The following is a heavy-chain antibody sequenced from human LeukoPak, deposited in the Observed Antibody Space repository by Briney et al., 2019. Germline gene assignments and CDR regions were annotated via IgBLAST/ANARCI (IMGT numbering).Heavy chain of an antibody. V-gene: IGHV3-48*01. CDR1: GFTFSNYN. CDR3: AKQLWQQYYYGMDV. D-gene: IGHD5-18*01. CDR2: ISTGSTTI. Sequence: QTGGSLRLSCAASGFTFSNYNFYWVRQAPGKGLEWVSYISTGSTTIYYADSVKGRFTISRDDAKNSLYLQMNTLSADDTAVYYCAKQLWQQYYYGMDVWGQGTTVTVSS. J-gene: IGHJ6*02.